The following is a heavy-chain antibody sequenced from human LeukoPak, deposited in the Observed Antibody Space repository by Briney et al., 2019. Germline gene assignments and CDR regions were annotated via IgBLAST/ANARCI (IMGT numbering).Heavy chain of an antibody. D-gene: IGHD2-2*01. CDR3: ATSAILYCSSTSCYLYY. CDR1: GGTFSSYA. V-gene: IGHV1-69*13. CDR2: IIPIFGTA. Sequence: SVKVSCKASGGTFSSYAISWVRQAPGQGLEWMGGIIPIFGTANYAQKFQGRVTITAGESTSTAYMELSSLRSEDTAVYYCATSAILYCSSTSCYLYYWGQGTLVTVSS. J-gene: IGHJ4*02.